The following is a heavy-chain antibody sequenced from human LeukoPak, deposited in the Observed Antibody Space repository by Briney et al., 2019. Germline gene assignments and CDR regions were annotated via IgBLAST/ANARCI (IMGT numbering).Heavy chain of an antibody. Sequence: SETLSLTCTVSGGSISSYYWSWIRQPPGKGLEWIGYIYYSGSTNYNPSLKSRVTISVDTSKNQFSLKLSSVTAADTAVYYCASRRIAVAGPLFFYWRERRLVTVSS. CDR1: GGSISSYY. J-gene: IGHJ4*02. V-gene: IGHV4-59*08. D-gene: IGHD6-19*01. CDR2: IYYSGST. CDR3: ASRRIAVAGPLFFY.